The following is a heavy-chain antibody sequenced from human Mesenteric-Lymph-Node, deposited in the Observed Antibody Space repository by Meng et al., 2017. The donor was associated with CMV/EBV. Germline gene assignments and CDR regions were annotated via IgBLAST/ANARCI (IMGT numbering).Heavy chain of an antibody. CDR3: AAEGSSSYSTYYYGMDV. D-gene: IGHD6-6*01. CDR2: ISAYNGNT. CDR1: GYTFTSYG. V-gene: IGHV1-18*01. Sequence: ASVKVSCKASGYTFTSYGISWVRQAPGQGLEWMGWISAYNGNTNYAQKLQGRVTMTTDTSTSTAYMELRSLRSEDTAVYYCAAEGSSSYSTYYYGMDVWGKGTTVTVSS. J-gene: IGHJ6*04.